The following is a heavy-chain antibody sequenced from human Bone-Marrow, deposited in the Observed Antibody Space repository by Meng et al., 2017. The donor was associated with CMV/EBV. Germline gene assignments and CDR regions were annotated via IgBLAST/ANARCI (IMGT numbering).Heavy chain of an antibody. CDR1: GFTVSSNY. V-gene: IGHV3-53*01. D-gene: IGHD3-10*01. CDR3: VSTGGRTDY. J-gene: IGHJ4*02. CDR2: IYSGGST. Sequence: GESLKISCAASGFTVSSNYMSWVRQAPGKGLEWVSVIYSGGSTYYADSVKGRFTISRDNSKNTLYLQMNSLRAEDTAVYYCVSTGGRTDYWGQGTLVTVSS.